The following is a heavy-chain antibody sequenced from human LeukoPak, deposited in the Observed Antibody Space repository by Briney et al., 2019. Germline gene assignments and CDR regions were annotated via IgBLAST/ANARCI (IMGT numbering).Heavy chain of an antibody. V-gene: IGHV2-5*02. CDR3: AHRFQPGWFDP. D-gene: IGHD2-2*01. Sequence: SGPTLVKPTQTLTLTCTFSGFSLSTSGVGVGWIRQPPGKALEWLALIYWDDTKRYSPSLKSRLTITKDTSKNQVVLTMTNMDLVDTATYYCAHRFQPGWFDPWGQGTLVTVSS. CDR2: IYWDDTK. CDR1: GFSLSTSGVG. J-gene: IGHJ5*02.